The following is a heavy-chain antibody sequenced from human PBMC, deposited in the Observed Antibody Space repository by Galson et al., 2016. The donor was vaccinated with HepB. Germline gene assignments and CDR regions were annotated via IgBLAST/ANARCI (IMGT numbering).Heavy chain of an antibody. CDR3: ARDFGGYNFLDY. CDR1: GFTVSSNY. V-gene: IGHV3-66*01. D-gene: IGHD5-24*01. J-gene: IGHJ4*02. CDR2: IYSGGST. Sequence: SLRLSCAASGFTVSSNYMSWVRQAPGKGLEWASVIYSGGSTYYADSVKGRFTISRDNSKNTLFLQMHSLRAEDTAVYYCARDFGGYNFLDYWGQGTLVTVSS.